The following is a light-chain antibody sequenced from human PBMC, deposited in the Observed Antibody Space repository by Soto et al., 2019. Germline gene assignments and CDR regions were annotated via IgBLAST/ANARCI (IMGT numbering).Light chain of an antibody. V-gene: IGLV1-40*01. CDR3: QSYDSSLSGYV. J-gene: IGLJ1*01. CDR1: SSNIGAGYA. CDR2: GNS. Sequence: QSVLTQPPSVSGAPGQRVTISCTGSSSNIGAGYAVPWYQPLPGTAPKLLIYGNSNRPSGVPDRFSGSKSGTSASLAITGLQAEDEADYYCQSYDSSLSGYVFGTGTKLTVL.